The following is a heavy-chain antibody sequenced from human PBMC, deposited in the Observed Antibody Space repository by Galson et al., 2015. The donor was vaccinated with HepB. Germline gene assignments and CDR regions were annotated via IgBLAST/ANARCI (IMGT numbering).Heavy chain of an antibody. J-gene: IGHJ4*02. Sequence: TLSLTCTVSGGSIGSGGYYWSWVRQPPGKGLEWIGYIFYSGSAYYNPSLKSRVTISIDTSRSVFSLRLGSVTAADTAVYYCARLKRGTTRGELFDFWGQGTLVTVSS. D-gene: IGHD3-16*01. V-gene: IGHV4-31*03. CDR2: IFYSGSA. CDR3: ARLKRGTTRGELFDF. CDR1: GGSIGSGGYY.